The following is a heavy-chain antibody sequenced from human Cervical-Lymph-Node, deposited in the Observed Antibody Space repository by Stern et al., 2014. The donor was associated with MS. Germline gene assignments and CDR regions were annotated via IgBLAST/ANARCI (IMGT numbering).Heavy chain of an antibody. CDR2: IHHSGST. CDR3: ARWRGTGLFDY. J-gene: IGHJ4*02. V-gene: IGHV4-4*01. Sequence: QVQLQESGPGLVKPSGTLSLTCAVSGDSISSSTWWTWVRQSPGKGLQWIGRIHHSGSTDYNPSLKSRVTMSLDTSKNHLSVRLESVTAADTAMYCCARWRGTGLFDYWGQGTLVTVSS. CDR1: GDSISSSTW. D-gene: IGHD3/OR15-3a*01.